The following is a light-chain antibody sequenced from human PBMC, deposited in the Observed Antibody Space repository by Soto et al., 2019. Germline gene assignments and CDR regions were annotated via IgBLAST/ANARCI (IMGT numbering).Light chain of an antibody. CDR1: TSDVGGYNY. CDR3: SSYAGSNNLGV. CDR2: GVT. V-gene: IGLV2-8*01. J-gene: IGLJ1*01. Sequence: QSVLTQPPSASGSPGQSLTISCTGTTSDVGGYNYVSWYQQHPGKAPKLMIYGVTKRPSGVPDRFSGSRSGNTASLTVSGLQAEDEADYYCSSYAGSNNLGVFGTGTKVTV.